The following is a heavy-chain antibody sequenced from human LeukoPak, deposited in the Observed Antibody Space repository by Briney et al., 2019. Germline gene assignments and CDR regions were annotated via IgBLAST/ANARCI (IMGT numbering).Heavy chain of an antibody. J-gene: IGHJ4*02. CDR2: ISGSGGDT. D-gene: IGHD3-22*01. CDR1: GFTFSNYA. CDR3: ARVPYYYDSSGYPEY. Sequence: GGSLRLSCAASGFTFSNYAMSWVRQAPGKGLEWVSTISGSGGDTYYADSVKGRFTISRDNSKNTLYLQMNSLRAEDTAVYYCARVPYYYDSSGYPEYWGQGTLVTVSS. V-gene: IGHV3-23*01.